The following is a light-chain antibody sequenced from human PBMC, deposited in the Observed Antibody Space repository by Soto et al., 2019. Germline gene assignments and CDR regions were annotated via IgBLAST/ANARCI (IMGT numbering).Light chain of an antibody. V-gene: IGKV3-15*01. CDR3: QQYNTWWT. Sequence: EIVMKQSPATLTVTPLEIAILFFRASQSVSSNLDWYQQQPGQPHRLLIYGASTRATGIPARFSGSGSGTELTLTISRLQSEDFAVYYCQQYNTWWTFGQGTKVDIK. J-gene: IGKJ1*01. CDR1: QSVSSN. CDR2: GAS.